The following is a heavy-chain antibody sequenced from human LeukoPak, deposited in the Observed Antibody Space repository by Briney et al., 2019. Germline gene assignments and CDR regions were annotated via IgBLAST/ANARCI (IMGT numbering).Heavy chain of an antibody. D-gene: IGHD3-22*01. CDR3: ARVRYYDNGGYSHFDY. CDR1: GYTFTSYY. J-gene: IGHJ4*02. Sequence: SVKVSCKASGYTFTSYYLHWVRQAPGQGLEWMGIINPNGGSTSNAQKFQGRVTMTRVTSTSTVYMELSRLRSEDTAVYYCARVRYYDNGGYSHFDYWGQGTLVTVSS. CDR2: INPNGGST. V-gene: IGHV1-46*01.